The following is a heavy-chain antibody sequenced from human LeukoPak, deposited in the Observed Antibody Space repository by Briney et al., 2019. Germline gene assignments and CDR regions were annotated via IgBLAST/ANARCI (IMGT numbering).Heavy chain of an antibody. CDR1: GYTFTSYG. CDR2: ISAYNGNT. Sequence: ASVKVSCKASGYTFTSYGINWVRQAPGQGLEWMGWISAYNGNTKHAQKLQGRITMTTDTSTSTAYMDLRSLRSDDTAVYYCARDYYDSSGYLRDYWGQGTLVTVSS. CDR3: ARDYYDSSGYLRDY. D-gene: IGHD3-22*01. J-gene: IGHJ4*02. V-gene: IGHV1-18*01.